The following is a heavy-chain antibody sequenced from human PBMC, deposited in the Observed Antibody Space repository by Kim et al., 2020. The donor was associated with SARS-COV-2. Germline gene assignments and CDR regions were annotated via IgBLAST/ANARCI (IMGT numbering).Heavy chain of an antibody. CDR2: INPNSGGT. CDR3: AREEESPWNDLGWFDP. J-gene: IGHJ5*02. D-gene: IGHD1-1*01. CDR1: GYTFTGYY. Sequence: ASVKVSCKASGYTFTGYYMHWVRQAPGQGLEWMGWINPNSGGTNYAQKFQGRVTMTRDTSISTAYMELSRLRSDDTAVYYCAREEESPWNDLGWFDPWGQGTLVTVSS. V-gene: IGHV1-2*02.